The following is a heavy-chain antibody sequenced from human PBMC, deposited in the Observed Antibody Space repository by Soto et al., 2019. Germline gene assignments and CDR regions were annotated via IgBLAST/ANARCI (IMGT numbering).Heavy chain of an antibody. CDR3: ARGAAAGTSVDY. J-gene: IGHJ4*02. Sequence: SETLSLTCTVSGGSINSGYYYWTWIRQHPGRGLEWIGYIYYSGNSYYNPSLKSRVTISIDTSKNQFSLRLSSVTAADTAVYYCARGAAAGTSVDYWGQGALVTVS. CDR2: IYYSGNS. V-gene: IGHV4-31*03. D-gene: IGHD6-13*01. CDR1: GGSINSGYYY.